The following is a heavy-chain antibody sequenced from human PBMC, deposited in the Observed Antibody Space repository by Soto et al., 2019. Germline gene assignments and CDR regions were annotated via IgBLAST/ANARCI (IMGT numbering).Heavy chain of an antibody. Sequence: GGSLRLSCAASGFTFSNAWMNWVRQAPGKGLEWVGRIKSKTDGGTTDYAAPVKGRFTISRDDSKNTLYLQRNSLKTEDTAVYYCTTDRELVAVAGLDYWGQGTLVTVSS. CDR1: GFTFSNAW. J-gene: IGHJ4*02. CDR3: TTDRELVAVAGLDY. V-gene: IGHV3-15*07. D-gene: IGHD6-19*01. CDR2: IKSKTDGGTT.